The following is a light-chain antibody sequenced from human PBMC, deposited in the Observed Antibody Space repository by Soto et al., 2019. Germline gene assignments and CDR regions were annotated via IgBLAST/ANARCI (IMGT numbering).Light chain of an antibody. CDR3: QQFYNWPRT. CDR1: QSVSSN. CDR2: GAS. V-gene: IGKV3-15*01. Sequence: EIVMTQSPGTLSVSPGERATLSCRASQSVSSNLAWYQQKPGQAPRLLIYGASTRATGIPARFSGSGSETEFTLTISSLQSEDFAVYYYQQFYNWPRTFGQGTKVEIK. J-gene: IGKJ1*01.